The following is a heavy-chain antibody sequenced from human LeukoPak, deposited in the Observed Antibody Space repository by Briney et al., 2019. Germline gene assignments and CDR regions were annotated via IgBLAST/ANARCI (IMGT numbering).Heavy chain of an antibody. CDR1: RYTFTSYD. D-gene: IGHD2-15*01. CDR3: ARGAPGSYCSGGSCPYFDY. Sequence: ASVKVSCKASRYTFTSYDVNWVRQATGQGLEWMGWVNPNSGHTGYAQKFQGRVTMTTNTSISTAYMELSSLRSEDTAVYYCARGAPGSYCSGGSCPYFDYWGQGTLVSVSS. V-gene: IGHV1-8*01. CDR2: VNPNSGHT. J-gene: IGHJ4*02.